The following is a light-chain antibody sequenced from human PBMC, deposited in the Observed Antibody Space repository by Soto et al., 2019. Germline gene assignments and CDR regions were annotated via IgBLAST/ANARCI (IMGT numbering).Light chain of an antibody. CDR2: GTS. Sequence: ENVLTQSPGTLSVSPGERVTLSCRASQSISNLAWYQQKPGQAPRLVIYGTSSRATGIPDRFSGSGSGTDFTLTISRLESEDVAVYYCLQYGSWYTFGQGTKLEIK. CDR1: QSISN. J-gene: IGKJ2*01. V-gene: IGKV3-20*01. CDR3: LQYGSWYT.